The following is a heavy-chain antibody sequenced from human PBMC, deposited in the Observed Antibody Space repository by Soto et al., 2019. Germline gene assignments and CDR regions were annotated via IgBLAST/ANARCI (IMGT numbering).Heavy chain of an antibody. CDR2: IYPGDSDT. Sequence: LGESLKISCKGSEYSFTSYWIGWVRQMPGKGLEWMGIIYPGDSDTRYSSSFQGQVTISTDKSISTAYLQWSSLKASDTAIYYCARLRKYSSGWYYEYWGQGTLVTVSS. CDR3: ARLRKYSSGWYYEY. CDR1: EYSFTSYW. D-gene: IGHD6-13*01. J-gene: IGHJ4*02. V-gene: IGHV5-51*01.